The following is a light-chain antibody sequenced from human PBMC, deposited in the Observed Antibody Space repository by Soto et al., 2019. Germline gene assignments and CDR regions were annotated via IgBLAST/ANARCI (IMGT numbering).Light chain of an antibody. CDR2: AAT. Sequence: DLQMTQSPSSLSASVGDRVTITCRASQDIHNYLAWFQQKPGMAPKSLIYAATNLHSGVPSKFSGSASGTEFTLTITSLQPEDFATYYCQQYTDYPFTFGQGTKLEIK. J-gene: IGKJ2*01. CDR1: QDIHNY. V-gene: IGKV1-16*02. CDR3: QQYTDYPFT.